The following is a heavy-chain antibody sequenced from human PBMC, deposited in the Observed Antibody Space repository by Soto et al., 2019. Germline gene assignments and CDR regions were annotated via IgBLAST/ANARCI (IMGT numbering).Heavy chain of an antibody. J-gene: IGHJ4*02. CDR2: INPSGDTT. CDR3: ARDWALEY. D-gene: IGHD7-27*01. Sequence: SVNVSCKAAGYTFNAYSMHWVRQAPGQGLEWMGMINPSGDTTTYEQNFQGRVTMTRDTSTTTAYMELSGLRSEDTAVYYCARDWALEYSGKETLVSASS. CDR1: GYTFNAYS. V-gene: IGHV1-46*02.